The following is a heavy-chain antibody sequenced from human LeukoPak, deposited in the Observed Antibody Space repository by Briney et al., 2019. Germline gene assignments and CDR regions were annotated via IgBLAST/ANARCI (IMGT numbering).Heavy chain of an antibody. J-gene: IGHJ3*02. Sequence: GGSLRLSCAASGFTFSTYAMHWVRQAPWKGLEWVAVISYDGTTKYHADSVKGRFTISRDNSKNTLYLQMNTLRAEDTAVYCCARVRIVGSTYDAFDIWGQGTMVTASS. CDR2: ISYDGTTK. CDR1: GFTFSTYA. CDR3: ARVRIVGSTYDAFDI. V-gene: IGHV3-30-3*01. D-gene: IGHD1-26*01.